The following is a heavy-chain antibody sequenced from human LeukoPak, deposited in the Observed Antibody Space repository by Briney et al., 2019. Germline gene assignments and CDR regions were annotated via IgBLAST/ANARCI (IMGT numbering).Heavy chain of an antibody. CDR2: INHSGST. V-gene: IGHV4-34*01. J-gene: IGHJ6*04. CDR1: GGSFSDYY. D-gene: IGHD3-10*01. Sequence: SETLSLTCAVYGGSFSDYYWSWLRQPPGKGLEWIGEINHSGSTNYNPSLKSRVTISVDTSKNQFSLKLSSVTAADTAVYYCARGSGITMVRGVIVSGMDVWGKGTTVTVSS. CDR3: ARGSGITMVRGVIVSGMDV.